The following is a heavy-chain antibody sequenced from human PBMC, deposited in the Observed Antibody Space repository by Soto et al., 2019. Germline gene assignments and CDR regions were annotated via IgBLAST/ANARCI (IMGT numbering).Heavy chain of an antibody. V-gene: IGHV3-23*01. CDR3: AAHCASTSCYGVDY. CDR2: ISGSGGST. D-gene: IGHD2-2*01. CDR1: GFTFSNYD. J-gene: IGHJ4*02. Sequence: VQLLESGGGLVQPGGSLRLSCVASGFTFSNYDMSWVRQAPGEGLEWVSGISGSGGSTYYADSVKGRFTISRDNSENTLHLQTNSLRAEDTAVYYCAAHCASTSCYGVDYGGQGTLVTVSS.